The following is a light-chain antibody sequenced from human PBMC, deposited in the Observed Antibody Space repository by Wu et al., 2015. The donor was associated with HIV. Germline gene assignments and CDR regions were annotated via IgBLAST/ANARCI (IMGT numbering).Light chain of an antibody. V-gene: IGKV1-5*03. J-gene: IGKJ1*01. CDR1: QSITTW. CDR3: QQYNSDSWT. CDR2: KAS. Sequence: DIQMTQSPSTLSASVGDRVTITCRASQSITTWLAWYQQKPGKAPNLLIYKASTLESGVPSRFSGSGSGTDFTLTINSLQPDDFANYYCQQYNSDSWTFGHGTKVEVK.